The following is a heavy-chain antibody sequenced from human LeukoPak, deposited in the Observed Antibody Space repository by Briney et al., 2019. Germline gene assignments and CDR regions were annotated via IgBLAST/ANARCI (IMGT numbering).Heavy chain of an antibody. CDR2: VYWDDDN. CDR3: AHRPNRHSNGWNTGFFDY. D-gene: IGHD6-25*01. CDR1: GFSLSTTGVG. V-gene: IGHV2-5*06. Sequence: SGPTLVKPTQTLTLTCTFSGFSLSTTGVGVGWVRQPPGKALEWLAFVYWDDDNRYDPSMKSRLTATKDTSKNQVFLTLTNVDPVDTATYYCAHRPNRHSNGWNTGFFDYWGQGTLVTVSS. J-gene: IGHJ4*02.